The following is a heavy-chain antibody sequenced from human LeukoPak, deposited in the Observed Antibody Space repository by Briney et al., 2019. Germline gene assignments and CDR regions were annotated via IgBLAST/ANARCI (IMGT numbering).Heavy chain of an antibody. J-gene: IGHJ4*02. CDR2: IYYSGST. Sequence: SATLSLTCTVSGVSISSYYWSWIRQPPGKGLEWIGYIYYSGSTNYNPSLKSRVTISVDTSKNQFSLKLTSVTAADTAAYYCARVGITRTTPDYWGLGTLVTVSS. D-gene: IGHD1-7*01. V-gene: IGHV4-59*12. CDR1: GVSISSYY. CDR3: ARVGITRTTPDY.